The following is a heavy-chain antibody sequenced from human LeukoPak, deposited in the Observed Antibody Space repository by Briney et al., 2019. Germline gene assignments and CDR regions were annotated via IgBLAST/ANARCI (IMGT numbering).Heavy chain of an antibody. V-gene: IGHV3-30*02. Sequence: GGSLRLSCAASGFRFTLYTMHWVRQAPGKGLEWVAFIRFDGTEQNYAESVKGRFTVSRDNSKNMFFLRMNSLRTEDTAVYYCAKDMIIVPGASDYWGQGTLVTVSS. D-gene: IGHD1-26*01. CDR1: GFRFTLYT. CDR3: AKDMIIVPGASDY. CDR2: IRFDGTEQ. J-gene: IGHJ4*02.